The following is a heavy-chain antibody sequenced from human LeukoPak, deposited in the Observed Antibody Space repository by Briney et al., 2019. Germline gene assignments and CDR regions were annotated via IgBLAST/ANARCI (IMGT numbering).Heavy chain of an antibody. CDR2: ISAGGAVT. CDR1: GFTSSNYW. V-gene: IGHV3-23*01. D-gene: IGHD6-6*01. CDR3: APRGAARNFDY. Sequence: PGGSLRLSCAAAGFTSSNYWMSWVRQAPGKGLEWVAAISAGGAVTVYADSVKGRFTISRDNSKNTLYLQMNSLRAEDTAVYYCAPRGAARNFDYWGQGTLVTVSS. J-gene: IGHJ4*02.